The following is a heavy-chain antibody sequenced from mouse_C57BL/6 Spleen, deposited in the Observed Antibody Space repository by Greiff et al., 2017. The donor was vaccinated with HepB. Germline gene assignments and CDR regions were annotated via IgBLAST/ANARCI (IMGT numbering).Heavy chain of an antibody. J-gene: IGHJ2*01. Sequence: ESGPGLVKPSQSLSLTCSVTGYSITSGYYWNWIRQFPGNKLEWMGYISYDGSNNYNPSLKNRISITRDTSKNQFFLKLNSVTTEDTATYYCARDNSSFDYWGQGTTLTVSS. D-gene: IGHD1-1*01. CDR2: ISYDGSN. CDR1: GYSITSGYY. V-gene: IGHV3-6*01. CDR3: ARDNSSFDY.